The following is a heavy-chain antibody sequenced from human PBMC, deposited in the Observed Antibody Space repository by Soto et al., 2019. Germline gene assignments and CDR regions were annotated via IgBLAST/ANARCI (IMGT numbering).Heavy chain of an antibody. V-gene: IGHV4-31*02. D-gene: IGHD4-17*01. J-gene: IGHJ3*02. Sequence: LCGGSISSGGYYWSWIRQHPGKGLEWIGYIYYSGSTYYNPSLKSRVTISVDTSKNQFSLKLSSVTAADTAVYYCAREPYGDYVAFDIWGQGTMVTVSS. CDR3: AREPYGDYVAFDI. CDR2: IYYSGST. CDR1: GGSISSGGYY.